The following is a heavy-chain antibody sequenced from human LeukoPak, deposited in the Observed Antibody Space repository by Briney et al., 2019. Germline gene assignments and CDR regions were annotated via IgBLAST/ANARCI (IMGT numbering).Heavy chain of an antibody. CDR2: MNPNSGNT. CDR3: ARDQLYSSSWYGEYFDY. V-gene: IGHV1-8*01. Sequence: AASVKVSCKASGYTFTSYDINWVRQATGQGLEWMGWMNPNSGNTGYAQKFQGRVTMTRDTSISTAYMELSRLRSDDTAVYYCARDQLYSSSWYGEYFDYWGQGTLVTVSS. CDR1: GYTFTSYD. J-gene: IGHJ4*02. D-gene: IGHD6-13*01.